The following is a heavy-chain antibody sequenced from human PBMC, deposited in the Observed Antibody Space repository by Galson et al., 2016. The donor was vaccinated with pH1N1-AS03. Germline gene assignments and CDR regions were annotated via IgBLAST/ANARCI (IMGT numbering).Heavy chain of an antibody. J-gene: IGHJ4*02. CDR3: ARDRPNYNVYLDH. D-gene: IGHD5-24*01. CDR1: GFTFRDYG. V-gene: IGHV3-33*01. Sequence: SLRLSCAASGFTFRDYGFHWVRQAPGKGLEWVAVIWYDGSNKNYVDSVKGRFIVSRDNSNDTLYLQRNSLRAEDTAVYYCARDRPNYNVYLDHWGQGILVTVSS. CDR2: IWYDGSNK.